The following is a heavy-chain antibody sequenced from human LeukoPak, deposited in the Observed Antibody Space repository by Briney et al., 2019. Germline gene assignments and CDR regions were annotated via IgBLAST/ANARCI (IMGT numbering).Heavy chain of an antibody. CDR2: ISDDSITT. D-gene: IGHD1-1*01. Sequence: GGSLRLSCATSGFTFSYHCMKWVRQAPGKGLEWISHISDDSITTTYADSVKGRSTISRDNAKNTLYLQMSSLRAEDTAVYNCVRDSSAATYWGLGTLVTVSS. CDR1: GFTFSYHC. J-gene: IGHJ1*01. CDR3: VRDSSAATY. V-gene: IGHV3-74*03.